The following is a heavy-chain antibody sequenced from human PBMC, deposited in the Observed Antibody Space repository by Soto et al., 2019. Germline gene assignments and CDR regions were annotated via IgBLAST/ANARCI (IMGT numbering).Heavy chain of an antibody. V-gene: IGHV4-59*01. J-gene: IGHJ4*02. CDR2: IYYSGST. CDR1: GGSISSYY. D-gene: IGHD3-22*01. CDR3: ARVLFVDYYDSSGYYLDY. Sequence: SETLSLTCTVSGGSISSYYWSWIRQPPGKGLEWIGYIYYSGSTNYNPSLKSRVTISVDTPKNQFSLKLSSVTAADTAVYYCARVLFVDYYDSSGYYLDYWGQGTLVTVSS.